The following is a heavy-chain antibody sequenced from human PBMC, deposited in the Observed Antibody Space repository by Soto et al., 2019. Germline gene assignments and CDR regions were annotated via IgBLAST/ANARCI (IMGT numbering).Heavy chain of an antibody. D-gene: IGHD2-8*01. CDR1: GYSFTIYW. CDR2: IDPSDSYT. V-gene: IGHV5-10-1*01. J-gene: IGHJ5*02. Sequence: AESLKISCQGSGYSFTIYWISWVRQMPGKGLEWMGRIDPSDSYTNYSPSFQGHVTISADKSISTAYLQWRSLKASDTAMYYCARDGNCTNGVCYGGWFDPWGQGTRGTVS. CDR3: ARDGNCTNGVCYGGWFDP.